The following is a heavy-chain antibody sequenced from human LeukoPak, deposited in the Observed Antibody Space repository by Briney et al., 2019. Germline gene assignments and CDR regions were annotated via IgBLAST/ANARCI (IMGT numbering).Heavy chain of an antibody. Sequence: PGGSLRLSCAASEFTLSSYTMKWVRQAPGKGLGWVSSISSSSSYIYYADSVKGRFTISRDNAKNSLYLQMNSLRAEDTAVYYCARMNFYGDYCDYWGQGTLVTVSS. CDR2: ISSSSSYI. V-gene: IGHV3-21*01. CDR3: ARMNFYGDYCDY. D-gene: IGHD4-17*01. CDR1: EFTLSSYT. J-gene: IGHJ4*02.